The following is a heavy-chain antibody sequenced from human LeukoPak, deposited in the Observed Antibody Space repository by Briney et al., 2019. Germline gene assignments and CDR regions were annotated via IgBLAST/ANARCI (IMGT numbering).Heavy chain of an antibody. CDR3: AREYSSGWYSGINWFDP. CDR1: GGSFSGYY. V-gene: IGHV4-34*01. Sequence: PSETLSLTCAVYGGSFSGYYWSWIRQPPGKGLEWIGEINHSGSTNYNPSLKSRVTISVDTSKNQFSLKLSSVTAADTAVYYCAREYSSGWYSGINWFDPWGQGTLVTVSS. CDR2: INHSGST. J-gene: IGHJ5*02. D-gene: IGHD6-19*01.